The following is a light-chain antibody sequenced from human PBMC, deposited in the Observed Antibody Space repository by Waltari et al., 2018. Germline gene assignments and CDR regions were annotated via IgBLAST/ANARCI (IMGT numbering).Light chain of an antibody. V-gene: IGLV7-46*01. Sequence: QAVVTQEPSLTVSPGGTVTLTCGSSTGAVTSGHYPYWFQQKPGQAPRRLISDASKKATWAPARFSGSRLGGKAALSLSGAQPDDEAEYYCLLYYGGVRVFGGGTKLTVL. CDR3: LLYYGGVRV. J-gene: IGLJ3*02. CDR1: TGAVTSGHY. CDR2: DAS.